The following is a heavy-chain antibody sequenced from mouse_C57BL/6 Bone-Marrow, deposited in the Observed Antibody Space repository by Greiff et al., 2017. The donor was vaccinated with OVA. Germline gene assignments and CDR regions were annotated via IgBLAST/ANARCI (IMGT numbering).Heavy chain of an antibody. CDR3: AIIYYRNYECAY. D-gene: IGHD2-5*01. J-gene: IGHJ3*01. V-gene: IGHV1-7*01. Sequence: VQLQQSGAALAKPGASVKLSCTASGYTFPSYWMHWVNQRPGPGLEWIGYINPSSGFPMYNQTFKDKATLTADKSSSTPFLPLRSLTYEDSAVYYCAIIYYRNYECAYWGKGTLVTVSA. CDR2: INPSSGFP. CDR1: GYTFPSYW.